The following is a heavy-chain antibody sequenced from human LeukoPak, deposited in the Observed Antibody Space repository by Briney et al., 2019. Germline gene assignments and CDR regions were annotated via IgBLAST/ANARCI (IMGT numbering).Heavy chain of an antibody. CDR2: VSNDGRNK. J-gene: IGHJ4*02. CDR1: GFTFSTYA. CDR3: ARDPMADFDY. Sequence: GGSXRLSCAASGFTFSTYAMHWVRQXPGKGLEWVAVVSNDGRNKIYVDSVKGRFTISRDNSKNTLFLQMNSLRIEDTAVYYCARDPMADFDYWGQGTLVTVSS. D-gene: IGHD2-8*01. V-gene: IGHV3-30*04.